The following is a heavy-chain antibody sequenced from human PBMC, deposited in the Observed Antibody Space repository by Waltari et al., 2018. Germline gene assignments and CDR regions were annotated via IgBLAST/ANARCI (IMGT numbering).Heavy chain of an antibody. CDR1: GGSISSSSYY. D-gene: IGHD6-19*01. Sequence: QLQLQESGPGLVKPSETLSLTCTVSGGSISSSSYYWGWIHQPPGKGLEWIGSIYYSGSTYYNPSLKSRVTISVDTSKNQFSLKLSSVTAADTAVYYCARLKPGKQWLAQNWFDPCGQGTLVTVSS. J-gene: IGHJ5*02. V-gene: IGHV4-39*07. CDR2: IYYSGST. CDR3: ARLKPGKQWLAQNWFDP.